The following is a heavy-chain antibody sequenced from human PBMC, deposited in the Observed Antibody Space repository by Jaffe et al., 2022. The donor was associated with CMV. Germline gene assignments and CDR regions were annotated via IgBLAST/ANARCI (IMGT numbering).Heavy chain of an antibody. J-gene: IGHJ4*02. D-gene: IGHD2-15*01. Sequence: EVQLLESGGGLVQPGGSLRLSCAASGFTFSNSAMDWVRQAPGKGLEWVSAISSRGGNTYYADSVKGRFTISRDRSKNTLYLQMNSLRAEDTAIYYCAQRCSGSSCYSWYYFDYWGQGTLVTVSS. V-gene: IGHV3-23*01. CDR2: ISSRGGNT. CDR1: GFTFSNSA. CDR3: AQRCSGSSCYSWYYFDY.